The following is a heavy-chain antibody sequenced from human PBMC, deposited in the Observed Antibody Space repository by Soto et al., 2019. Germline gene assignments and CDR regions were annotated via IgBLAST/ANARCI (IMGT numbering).Heavy chain of an antibody. V-gene: IGHV1-69*01. CDR2: IIPIFGTA. J-gene: IGHJ6*02. CDR1: GGTFSSYA. CDR3: ARGDRGSSEYYYYYGMDV. Sequence: QVQLVQSGAEVKKPGSSVKVSCKASGGTFSSYAISWVRQAPGQGLEWMGGIIPIFGTANYAQKFQGRVTVTADESTSKAYMELSSLRSEDTAVYYCARGDRGSSEYYYYYGMDVWGQGTTVTVSS. D-gene: IGHD6-13*01.